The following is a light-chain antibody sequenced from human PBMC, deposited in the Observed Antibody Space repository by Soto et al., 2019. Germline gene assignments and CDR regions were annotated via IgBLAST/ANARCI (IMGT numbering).Light chain of an antibody. V-gene: IGKV3-11*01. Sequence: WTQSRATLSPYPEEGATLSCRASQSVSSSLAWYQQKHGQAPRLLISDTSNRATGIPARFSGSGSGTDFTLTISSLEPEDFAVYYCQQRSYWRITFGQGTRLE. CDR2: DTS. J-gene: IGKJ5*01. CDR1: QSVSSS. CDR3: QQRSYWRIT.